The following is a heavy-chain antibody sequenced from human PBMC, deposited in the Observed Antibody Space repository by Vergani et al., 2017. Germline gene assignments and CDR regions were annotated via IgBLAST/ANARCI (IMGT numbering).Heavy chain of an antibody. V-gene: IGHV3-33*01. D-gene: IGHD2-2*01. CDR2: IWYDGSNK. J-gene: IGHJ6*02. CDR1: GFTFSSYG. Sequence: QVQLVESGGGVVQPGRSLRLSCAASGFTFSSYGMHWVRQAPGKGLEWVAVIWYDGSNKYYADSVKGRFTISRDNSKNTLYLQMNSLRAEDTAVYYCARSQDQYYYYGMDVWGQGTTVTVSS. CDR3: ARSQDQYYYYGMDV.